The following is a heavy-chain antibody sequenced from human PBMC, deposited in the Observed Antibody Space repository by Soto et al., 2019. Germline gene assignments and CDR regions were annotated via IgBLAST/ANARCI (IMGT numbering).Heavy chain of an antibody. Sequence: PRGPLRLSCAASGFTVRSNYMSWVRQAPGKGLEWVSVIYSGGSTYYADSVKGRFTISRDNSKNTLYLQMNSLRAEDTAVYYCTKDSALDVWGQGTTVTVS. CDR1: GFTVRSNY. V-gene: IGHV3-53*05. J-gene: IGHJ6*02. CDR2: IYSGGST. CDR3: TKDSALDV.